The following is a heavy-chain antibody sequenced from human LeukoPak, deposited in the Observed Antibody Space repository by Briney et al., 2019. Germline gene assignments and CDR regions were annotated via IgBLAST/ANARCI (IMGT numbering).Heavy chain of an antibody. CDR1: GFTFSSYA. J-gene: IGHJ4*02. CDR3: ARTSGSYNEWDH. CDR2: ISSNGGST. D-gene: IGHD1-26*01. V-gene: IGHV3-64*01. Sequence: PGGSLRLSCAASGFTFSSYAMHWVRQAPGKGLEYVSAISSNGGSTYYANSVKGRFTISRDNSKNTLYLQMGSLRAEDMAVYYCARTSGSYNEWDHWGQGTLVTVSS.